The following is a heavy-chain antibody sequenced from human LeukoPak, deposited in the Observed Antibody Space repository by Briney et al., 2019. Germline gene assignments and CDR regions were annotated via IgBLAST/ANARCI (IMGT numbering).Heavy chain of an antibody. V-gene: IGHV4-61*01. CDR2: IYYPGST. CDR3: ARAPTWNYGMDV. Sequence: PSETLSLTCTVSGGSIRSSYYYWSWIRQPPGKGLEWIGYIYYPGSTNYNPSLKSRVAISVDASKNQFSLKLSSVTAADTAVYHCARAPTWNYGMDVWGQGTTVTVSS. CDR1: GGSIRSSYYY. D-gene: IGHD2/OR15-2a*01. J-gene: IGHJ6*02.